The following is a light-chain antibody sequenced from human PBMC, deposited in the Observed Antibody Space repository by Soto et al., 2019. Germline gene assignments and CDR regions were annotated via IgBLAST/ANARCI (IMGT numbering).Light chain of an antibody. V-gene: IGKV3-11*01. Sequence: EIVLTHSQATLSLSPCERATLSCSASPRVTNFLAWYQQKPGQAPRLLIYGAFNRATGIPARFSGSGSGTDFTLTISSLEPEDFAVYYCQQRNIWPPVTFGQGTRLEI. CDR1: PRVTNF. CDR3: QQRNIWPPVT. J-gene: IGKJ5*01. CDR2: GAF.